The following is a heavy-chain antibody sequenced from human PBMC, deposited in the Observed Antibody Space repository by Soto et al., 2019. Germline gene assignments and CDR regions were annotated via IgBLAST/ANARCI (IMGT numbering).Heavy chain of an antibody. CDR1: GYTFTSYG. CDR2: ISAYNGNT. Sequence: ASVKVSCEASGYTFTSYGISWVRQAPGQGLEWMGWISAYNGNTNYAQKLQGRVTMTTDTSTSTAYMELRSLRSDDTAVYYCARRGYSGPMGDALDIWGQGTMVTVSS. D-gene: IGHD5-12*01. J-gene: IGHJ3*02. V-gene: IGHV1-18*01. CDR3: ARRGYSGPMGDALDI.